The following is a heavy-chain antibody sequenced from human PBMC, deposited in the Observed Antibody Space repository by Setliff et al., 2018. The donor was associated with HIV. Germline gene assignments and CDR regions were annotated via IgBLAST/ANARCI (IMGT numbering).Heavy chain of an antibody. CDR1: GGTFSSYG. CDR3: ARGRRSDYYDSNGYLYYYFDL. D-gene: IGHD3-22*01. V-gene: IGHV1-69*05. Sequence: GASVKVSCKTSGGTFSSYGVSWVRQAPGQGLQWTGGIIPIFGTTDYTQRFQGRVTITTDEPATTVYMELSSLRSDDTAVYYCARGRRSDYYDSNGYLYYYFDLWGRGTLVTVSS. CDR2: IIPIFGTT. J-gene: IGHJ2*01.